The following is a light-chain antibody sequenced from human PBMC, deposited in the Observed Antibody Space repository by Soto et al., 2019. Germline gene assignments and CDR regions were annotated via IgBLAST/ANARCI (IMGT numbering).Light chain of an antibody. CDR1: QSVSVNY. CDR3: QQYSSSPPT. J-gene: IGKJ4*01. Sequence: EIVLTQSPGTLSLSPGERATLSCRASQSVSVNYLAWYQQKPGQAPRLLIYGTSSRTTDFPGRFSGSGSGTDFTLTISRLEPEDFAVYYCQQYSSSPPTFGGGTKVEFK. V-gene: IGKV3-20*01. CDR2: GTS.